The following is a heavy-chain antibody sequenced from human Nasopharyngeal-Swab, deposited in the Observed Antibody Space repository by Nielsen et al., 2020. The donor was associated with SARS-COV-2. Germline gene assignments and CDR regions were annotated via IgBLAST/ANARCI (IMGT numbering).Heavy chain of an antibody. Sequence: SETLSLTCAVSGGSISSGGYSWSWIRQPPGKGLEWIGYISHSGSTYYNPSLKSRVTIAVDRSKNQFSLKLSSVTAADTAVYYCARVGVGYSSGWYVYYGMDVWGQGTTVTVSS. CDR3: ARVGVGYSSGWYVYYGMDV. CDR2: ISHSGST. J-gene: IGHJ6*02. D-gene: IGHD6-19*01. V-gene: IGHV4-30-2*01. CDR1: GGSISSGGYS.